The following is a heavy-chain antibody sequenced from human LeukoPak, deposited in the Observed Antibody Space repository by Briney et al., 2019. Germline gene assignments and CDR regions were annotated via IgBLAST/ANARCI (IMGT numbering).Heavy chain of an antibody. J-gene: IGHJ4*02. Sequence: PSETLSLTCTVSGGSISSSSYYWGWIRQPPGKGLEWIGSIYYSGSTYYNPSLKSRVTISVDTSKNQFSLKLSSVTAADTAVYYCARYVGLYSSSWYKGPGADPGGAYYFDYWGQGTLVTVSS. CDR3: ARYVGLYSSSWYKGPGADPGGAYYFDY. CDR1: GGSISSSSYY. V-gene: IGHV4-39*01. CDR2: IYYSGST. D-gene: IGHD6-13*01.